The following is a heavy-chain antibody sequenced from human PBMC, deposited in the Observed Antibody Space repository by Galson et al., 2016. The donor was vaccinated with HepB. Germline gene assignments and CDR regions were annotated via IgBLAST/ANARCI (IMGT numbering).Heavy chain of an antibody. CDR2: ISSRSPYI. CDR3: ATRSSGWYYFDY. J-gene: IGHJ4*02. D-gene: IGHD6-19*01. V-gene: IGHV3-21*01. CDR1: GFTFRTYA. Sequence: SLRLSCAASGFTFRTYAMSWVRQAPGKGLEWVSSISSRSPYIYYADSLKGRFTISRDNAKNSLYLQMNSLRAEDTAVYYCATRSSGWYYFDYWGQGTLVTVSS.